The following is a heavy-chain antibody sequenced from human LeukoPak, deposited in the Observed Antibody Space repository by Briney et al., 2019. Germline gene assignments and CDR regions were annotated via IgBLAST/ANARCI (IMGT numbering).Heavy chain of an antibody. CDR1: GFTFSSYT. J-gene: IGHJ4*02. CDR3: AREEKDTAMAYVFDY. Sequence: PGGSLRLSCAASGFTFSSYTMHWVRQAPGKGLEWVAFVSYDGNNKYYADSVKGRFTISRDNSKNTLYLQMNSLRAEDTAVYYCAREEKDTAMAYVFDYWGQGTLVTVSS. V-gene: IGHV3-30*04. D-gene: IGHD5-18*01. CDR2: VSYDGNNK.